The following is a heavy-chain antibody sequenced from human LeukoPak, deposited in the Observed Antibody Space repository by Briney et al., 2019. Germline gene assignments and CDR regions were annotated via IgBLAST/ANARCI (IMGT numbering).Heavy chain of an antibody. Sequence: GASVKVSCKASGGTFSSYAISWVRQAPGQGLEWMGGIIPIFGTANYAQKFQGRVTITADESTSTAYMELSSLRSEDTAVYYCARDVGGGYDSSGYEYYFDYWGQGTLVTVSS. CDR2: IIPIFGTA. CDR3: ARDVGGGYDSSGYEYYFDY. CDR1: GGTFSSYA. D-gene: IGHD3-22*01. V-gene: IGHV1-69*13. J-gene: IGHJ4*02.